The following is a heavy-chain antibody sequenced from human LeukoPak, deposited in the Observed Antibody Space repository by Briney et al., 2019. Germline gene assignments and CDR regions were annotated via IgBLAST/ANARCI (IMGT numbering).Heavy chain of an antibody. CDR3: ARVFVAVAGGEYFQH. V-gene: IGHV4-59*12. CDR1: GGSISSYY. Sequence: SETLSLTCTVSGGSISSYYWSWIRQPPGKGLEWIGYIYYSGSTYYNPSLKSRVTISVDTSKNQFSLKLSSVTAADTAVYYCARVFVAVAGGEYFQHWGQGTLVTVSS. D-gene: IGHD6-19*01. CDR2: IYYSGST. J-gene: IGHJ1*01.